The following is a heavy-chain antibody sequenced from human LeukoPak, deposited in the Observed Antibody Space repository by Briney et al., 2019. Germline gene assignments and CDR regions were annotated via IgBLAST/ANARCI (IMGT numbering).Heavy chain of an antibody. D-gene: IGHD2-8*01. V-gene: IGHV4-59*01. CDR2: ISYSGSA. CDR1: GGSISSYY. Sequence: SETLSLTCTVSGGSISSYYWSWIRQPPGKGLEWIGYISYSGSADYNPSLRSRVTISVDTSKNQFSLKMSSVTTADTAVYYCARVASSVMDYWGQGILVTVSS. J-gene: IGHJ4*02. CDR3: ARVASSVMDY.